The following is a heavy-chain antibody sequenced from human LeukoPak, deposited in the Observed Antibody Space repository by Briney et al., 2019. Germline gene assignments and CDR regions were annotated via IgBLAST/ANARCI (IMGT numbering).Heavy chain of an antibody. CDR1: GYTFSGYY. V-gene: IGHV1-2*02. Sequence: ASVKVSCKTSGYTFSGYYMHWVRQAPGQGREWMGWINPNSGGTNYAQKFQGRVTMTRDTSISTAYMELSRLRSDDTAVYYCARELYSWSYAGDFDYWGQGTLVTVSS. J-gene: IGHJ4*02. CDR2: INPNSGGT. CDR3: ARELYSWSYAGDFDY. D-gene: IGHD1-26*01.